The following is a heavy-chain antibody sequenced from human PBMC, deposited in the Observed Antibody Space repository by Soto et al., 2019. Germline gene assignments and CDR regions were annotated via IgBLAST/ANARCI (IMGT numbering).Heavy chain of an antibody. D-gene: IGHD1-1*01. Sequence: PGGSLRLSCAASGFTFSSYNMNWVRQAPGKGLEWVSYISSSSTIYYADSVKGRFTISRDNAKNSLYLQMNSLRDEDTAVYYCAREPRWNDAFDFWGQGTMVTVSS. CDR2: ISSSSTI. J-gene: IGHJ3*01. V-gene: IGHV3-48*02. CDR1: GFTFSSYN. CDR3: AREPRWNDAFDF.